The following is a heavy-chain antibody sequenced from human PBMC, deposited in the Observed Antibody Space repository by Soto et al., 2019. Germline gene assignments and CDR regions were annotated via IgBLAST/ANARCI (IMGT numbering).Heavy chain of an antibody. Sequence: GESLKISCKGSGYSFASHWVAWVRQMPEKGLEWIGTIYPGDSDTKYSSAFRGHVTISADTSVSTAYLQWRSLEATDSAIYYCARSSGSYWHYLDFWGQGTLVTVYS. V-gene: IGHV5-51*01. CDR2: IYPGDSDT. J-gene: IGHJ4*02. CDR3: ARSSGSYWHYLDF. D-gene: IGHD1-26*01. CDR1: GYSFASHW.